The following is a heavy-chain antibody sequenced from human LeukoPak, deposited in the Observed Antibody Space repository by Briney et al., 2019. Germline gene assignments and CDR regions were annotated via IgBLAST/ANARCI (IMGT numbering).Heavy chain of an antibody. D-gene: IGHD2-21*02. J-gene: IGHJ6*03. CDR1: GFTFSSYL. Sequence: PGGSRRLSCAASGFTFSSYLMSWVRQAPGKGLEWVANIKQDGSEKYYVDSVKGRFTISRDNAKNSLYLQMNSLRAEDTAVYYCARVPVVTAPEVYMDVWGKGTTVTVSS. CDR3: ARVPVVTAPEVYMDV. V-gene: IGHV3-7*01. CDR2: IKQDGSEK.